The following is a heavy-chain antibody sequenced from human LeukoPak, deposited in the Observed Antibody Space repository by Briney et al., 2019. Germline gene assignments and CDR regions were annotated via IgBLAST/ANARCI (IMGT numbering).Heavy chain of an antibody. V-gene: IGHV4-4*07. CDR1: GESLSSYF. CDR3: ARVTYWNWLDP. D-gene: IGHD2-15*01. J-gene: IGHJ5*02. CDR2: VYTSGTT. Sequence: PSETLSLTCTVSGESLSSYFWSWIRQPAGKGLEWIGRVYTSGTTNYNPSLKSRVTMSVDTSKSQFSLKLSSVTAADTAVYYRARVTYWNWLDPWGQGTLVTVSS.